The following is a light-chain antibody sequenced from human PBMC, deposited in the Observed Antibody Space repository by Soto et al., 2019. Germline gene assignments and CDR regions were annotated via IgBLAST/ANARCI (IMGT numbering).Light chain of an antibody. CDR2: DVS. V-gene: IGLV2-14*03. J-gene: IGLJ1*01. Sequence: QSAPTQPASVSGSPGQSITISCTGISSDVGGYNYVSWYQQLPGKAPKLIIYDVSNRPSGVSNRFSASKSANAASLTISGLQAEDEADYYCSSYTSSSTLYVFGTGTKVTVL. CDR3: SSYTSSSTLYV. CDR1: SSDVGGYNY.